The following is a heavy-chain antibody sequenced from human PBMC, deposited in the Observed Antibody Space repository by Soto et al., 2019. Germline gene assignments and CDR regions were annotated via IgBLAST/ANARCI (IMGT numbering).Heavy chain of an antibody. V-gene: IGHV1-8*01. J-gene: IGHJ5*02. CDR1: GYTFTSYD. CDR3: ARGAYCSGGSCYEWFDT. D-gene: IGHD2-15*01. CDR2: MNPNSGNT. Sequence: QVQLVQSGAEVKKPGASVKVSCKASGYTFTSYDINWVRQATGQGLEWMGWMNPNSGNTGYAQKVQGRVTMTRNTSISTAYMELISLRSEYTAVYYCARGAYCSGGSCYEWFDTWGQGTLVTVSS.